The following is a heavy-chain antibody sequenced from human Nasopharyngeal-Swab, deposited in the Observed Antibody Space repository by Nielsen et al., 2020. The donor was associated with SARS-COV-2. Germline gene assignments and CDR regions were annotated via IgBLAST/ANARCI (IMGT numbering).Heavy chain of an antibody. D-gene: IGHD6-6*01. CDR1: GFTFDDYT. CDR3: AKDMGVAALDY. J-gene: IGHJ4*02. CDR2: ISWDGGST. Sequence: GESLKISCAASGFTFDDYTMHWVRQAPGKGLEWVSLISWDGGSTYYADSVKGRFTISGDNSKNSLYLQMNSLRTEDTALYYCAKDMGVAALDYWGQGTLVTVSS. V-gene: IGHV3-43*01.